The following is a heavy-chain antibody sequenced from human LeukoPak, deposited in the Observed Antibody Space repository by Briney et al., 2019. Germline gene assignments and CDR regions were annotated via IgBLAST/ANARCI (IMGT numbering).Heavy chain of an antibody. V-gene: IGHV4-30-2*01. CDR2: IYHSGST. J-gene: IGHJ4*02. CDR3: ARVTGYSSSWYPDY. CDR1: GGSISSGGYS. Sequence: TSETLSLTCAVSGGSISSGGYSWSWIRQPPGKGLEWIGYIYHSGSTYYNPSLKSRVTISVDRSKNQFSLKLSSVTAADTAVYYCARVTGYSSSWYPDYWGQGTLVTVSS. D-gene: IGHD6-13*01.